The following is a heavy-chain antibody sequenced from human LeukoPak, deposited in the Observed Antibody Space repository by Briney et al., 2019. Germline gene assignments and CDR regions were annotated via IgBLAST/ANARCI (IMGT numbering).Heavy chain of an antibody. D-gene: IGHD2-21*02. CDR2: IFQGGGEI. V-gene: IGHV3-23*01. J-gene: IGHJ4*02. CDR3: ARPAYCGGNCYYFPDY. CDR1: GFTFSTFA. Sequence: GGSLRLSCAASGFTFSTFAMIWVRQPPGKGLEWVSSIFQGGGEIHYADSVKGRFTISRDNSKNSLYLQMNSLRAEDTAVYYCARPAYCGGNCYYFPDYWGQGTLVTVSS.